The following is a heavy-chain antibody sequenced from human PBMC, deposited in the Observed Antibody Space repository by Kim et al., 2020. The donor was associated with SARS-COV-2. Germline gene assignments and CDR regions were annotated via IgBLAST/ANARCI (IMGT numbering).Heavy chain of an antibody. J-gene: IGHJ2*01. CDR3: ATRSNAWSSWLFDL. Sequence: GGSLRLSCAASGVTVRGNYMTWVRQAPGKGLEWVSVIYGDDSADYADSVKGRFSISRDNYENTLYLQMQSLTAEDTALYYCATRSNAWSSWLFDLWGRGTLVIVSS. CDR2: IYGDDSA. CDR1: GVTVRGNY. V-gene: IGHV3-66*02. D-gene: IGHD2-8*01.